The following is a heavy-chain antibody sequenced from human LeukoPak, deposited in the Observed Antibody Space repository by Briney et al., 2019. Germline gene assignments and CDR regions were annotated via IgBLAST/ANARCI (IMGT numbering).Heavy chain of an antibody. CDR1: GFTVSSNY. Sequence: GGSLRLSCAASGFTVSSNYMSWVRQAPGKGLEWVSVIYSGGSTYYADSVKGRFTISRDNSKNTLYLQMNSLRAEDTAVYYCARGRGRGHYYFDYWGQGTLVTVSS. V-gene: IGHV3-66*01. CDR2: IYSGGST. CDR3: ARGRGRGHYYFDY. J-gene: IGHJ4*02. D-gene: IGHD3-10*01.